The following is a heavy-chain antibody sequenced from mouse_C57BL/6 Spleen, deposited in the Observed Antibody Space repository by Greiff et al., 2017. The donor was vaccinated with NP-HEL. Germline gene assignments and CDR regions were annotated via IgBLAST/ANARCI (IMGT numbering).Heavy chain of an antibody. CDR2: INYDGSST. CDR1: GFTFSDYY. V-gene: IGHV5-16*01. J-gene: IGHJ4*01. D-gene: IGHD1-3*01. CDR3: ARALTRPYYYAMDY. Sequence: EVMLVESEGGLVQPGSSMKLSCTASGFTFSDYYMAWVRQVPEKGLEWVANINYDGSSTYYLDSLKSRFIISRDNAKNILYLQMSSLKSEDTATYYCARALTRPYYYAMDYWGQGTSVTVSS.